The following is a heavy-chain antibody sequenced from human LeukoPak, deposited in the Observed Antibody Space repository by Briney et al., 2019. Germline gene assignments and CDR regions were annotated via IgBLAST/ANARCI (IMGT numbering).Heavy chain of an antibody. CDR3: ARGRDGYNSLYRGEYYYFDY. V-gene: IGHV4-61*02. Sequence: PSETLSLTCTVSGGSISSGSYYWSWIRQPAGKGLEWIGRFYTSGSTNYNPSLKSRVTISVDTSKNQFSLKLNSVTAADTAVYYCARGRDGYNSLYRGEYYYFDYWGQGTLVTVSS. D-gene: IGHD5-24*01. CDR1: GGSISSGSYY. CDR2: FYTSGST. J-gene: IGHJ4*02.